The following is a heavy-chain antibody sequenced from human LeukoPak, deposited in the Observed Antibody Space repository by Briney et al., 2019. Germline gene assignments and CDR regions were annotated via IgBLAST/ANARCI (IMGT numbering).Heavy chain of an antibody. Sequence: SETLSLTCTVSGGSISSYYWSRIRQPPGKGLEWIGYIYYSGSTNYNPSLKSRVTISVDTSKNQFSLKLSSVTAADTAVYYCARVEPAAGTGWFDPWGQGTLVTVSS. D-gene: IGHD6-13*01. CDR1: GGSISSYY. J-gene: IGHJ5*02. CDR2: IYYSGST. CDR3: ARVEPAAGTGWFDP. V-gene: IGHV4-59*08.